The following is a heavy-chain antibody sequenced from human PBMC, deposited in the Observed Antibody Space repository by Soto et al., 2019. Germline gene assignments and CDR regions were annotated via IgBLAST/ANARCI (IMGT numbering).Heavy chain of an antibody. CDR3: ASGGVYYDSSGYYGGLRYGMDV. V-gene: IGHV4-34*01. J-gene: IGHJ6*02. CDR2: INHSGST. Sequence: PSETLSLTCAVCGGSFSGYYWSWIRQPPGKGLEWNGEINHSGSTNYNPSLRSRVTISVDTSKNQFSLKLSSVTAADTAVYYCASGGVYYDSSGYYGGLRYGMDVWGQGTTVTVSS. D-gene: IGHD3-22*01. CDR1: GGSFSGYY.